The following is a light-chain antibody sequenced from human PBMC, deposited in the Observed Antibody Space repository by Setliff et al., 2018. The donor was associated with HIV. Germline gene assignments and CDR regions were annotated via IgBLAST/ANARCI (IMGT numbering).Light chain of an antibody. V-gene: IGLV2-14*01. CDR3: SSSRSSNIEV. J-gene: IGLJ1*01. CDR2: DVS. Sequence: QSALTQPASVSGSPGQSITISCTGTSSDVGGYNYVSWYQQHPGKAPKLMIYDVSKRPSGVSDRFSGSKSGNTASLTISGLQAEDEADYYCSSSRSSNIEVFGTGTKVTVL. CDR1: SSDVGGYNY.